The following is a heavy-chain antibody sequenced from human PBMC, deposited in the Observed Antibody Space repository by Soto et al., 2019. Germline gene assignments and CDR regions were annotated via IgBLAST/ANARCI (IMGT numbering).Heavy chain of an antibody. D-gene: IGHD1-26*01. CDR2: IYPGDSDT. CDR1: GYRFSTYW. V-gene: IGHV5-51*01. CDR3: ARLGGIVDTGIWIL. J-gene: IGHJ4*02. Sequence: GEALNISCKASGYRFSTYWIGWVRQRPGKGPEWMAIIYPGDSDTRENPSFQGQVTISADKSSNTVHLQWRSLKASDTAIYYCARLGGIVDTGIWILWGQGTPVTVSS.